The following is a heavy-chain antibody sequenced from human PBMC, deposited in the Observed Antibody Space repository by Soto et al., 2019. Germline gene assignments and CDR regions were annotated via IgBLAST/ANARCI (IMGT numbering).Heavy chain of an antibody. CDR2: IHYSGST. CDR3: ARHMRAVAGPLAY. CDR1: GGSIRDTIYY. D-gene: IGHD6-19*01. Sequence: PSETLSLTCTVSGGSIRDTIYYWGWIRQPPGKGLEWIGSIHYSGSTHYNPSLKSRVTISVDPSKSQFSLNLTSVTPADTSVYYCARHMRAVAGPLAYWGRGTVVTVSS. V-gene: IGHV4-39*01. J-gene: IGHJ4*02.